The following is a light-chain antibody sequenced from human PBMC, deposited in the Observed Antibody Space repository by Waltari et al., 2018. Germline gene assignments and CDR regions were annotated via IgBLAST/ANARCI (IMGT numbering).Light chain of an antibody. J-gene: IGKJ4*01. CDR3: QQVNSFPAT. V-gene: IGKV1-12*01. Sequence: DIQMTQSPSSVSAFVGDRVTITCRASQSISNWLAWYQQKPGKAPKLLIYGASDLHSGGPSRVSGSGAGTDFTLTISSLQAEDFATYYCQQVNSFPATFGGGTTVEIK. CDR2: GAS. CDR1: QSISNW.